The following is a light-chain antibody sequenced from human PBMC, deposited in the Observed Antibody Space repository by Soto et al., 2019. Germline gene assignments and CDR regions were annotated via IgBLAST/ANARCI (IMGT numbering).Light chain of an antibody. J-gene: IGKJ4*01. CDR3: QQRSNLPQLT. CDR1: QSVSSD. CDR2: DAS. Sequence: EIVLTQSPATLSLSPGERATLSCRASQSVSSDLAWYQQKPAQAPRLLIYDASNRATGIPARFSGSGSGTGFTLTIRSLEPEDFAVYYCQQRSNLPQLTFGGGTKGEIK. V-gene: IGKV3-11*01.